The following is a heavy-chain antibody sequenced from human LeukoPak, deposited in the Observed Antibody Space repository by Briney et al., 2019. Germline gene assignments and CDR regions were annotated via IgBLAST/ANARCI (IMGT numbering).Heavy chain of an antibody. J-gene: IGHJ4*02. CDR3: ARPYCSAGNCYSKFDS. CDR1: GGSFSNYY. CDR2: INHSGST. D-gene: IGHD2-15*01. Sequence: PSETLSLTCAVYGGSFSNYYWSWIRQPPGKGLEWIGEINHSGSTNYNPSLKSRVTISVDTSKKQFSLKLSSVTAADTAVYYCARPYCSAGNCYSKFDSWGQGTLVTVSS. V-gene: IGHV4-34*01.